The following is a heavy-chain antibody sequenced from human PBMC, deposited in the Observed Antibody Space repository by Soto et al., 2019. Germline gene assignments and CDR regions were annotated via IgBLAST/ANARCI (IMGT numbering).Heavy chain of an antibody. CDR3: ARLPCSGGSCYSAWFDP. CDR2: IYHSGST. CDR1: SGSISSSNW. J-gene: IGHJ5*02. V-gene: IGHV4-4*02. Sequence: LSLTCAVSSGSISSSNWWSWVRQPPGKGLEWIGEIYHSGSTNYNPSLKSRVTISVDKSKNQFSLKLSSVTAADTAVYYCARLPCSGGSCYSAWFDPWGQGTLVTVSS. D-gene: IGHD2-15*01.